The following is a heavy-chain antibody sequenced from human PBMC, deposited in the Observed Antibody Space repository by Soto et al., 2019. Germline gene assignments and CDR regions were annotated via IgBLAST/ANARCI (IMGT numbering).Heavy chain of an antibody. CDR1: GGTFSSYA. D-gene: IGHD1-26*01. V-gene: IGHV1-69*01. CDR3: AISGSYPSPFDY. J-gene: IGHJ4*02. CDR2: IIPIFGTA. Sequence: ASVKVSCKASGGTFSSYAISWVRQAPGQGLEWMGGIIPIFGTANYAQKFQGRVTITADESTSTAYMELSSLRSEDTAVYYCAISGSYPSPFDYWGQGTLVTVSS.